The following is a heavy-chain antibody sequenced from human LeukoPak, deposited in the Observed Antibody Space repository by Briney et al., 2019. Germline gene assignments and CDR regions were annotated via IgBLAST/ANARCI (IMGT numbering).Heavy chain of an antibody. V-gene: IGHV3-30*04. CDR3: ARGPGAYYYGSGNSFDP. J-gene: IGHJ5*02. D-gene: IGHD3-10*01. Sequence: GRSLRLSCAASGFTFSSYAIPWVRQAPGKGLEWVALISFDGSNKYYADSVKVRFTISRDNSKNTLYLQMNSLRAEDTAVYYCARGPGAYYYGSGNSFDPWGQGTLVTVSS. CDR1: GFTFSSYA. CDR2: ISFDGSNK.